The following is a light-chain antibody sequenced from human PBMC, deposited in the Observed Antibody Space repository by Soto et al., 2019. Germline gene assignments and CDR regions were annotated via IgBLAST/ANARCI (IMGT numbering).Light chain of an antibody. V-gene: IGKV1-17*01. CDR3: LQHNSPPLS. J-gene: IGKJ1*01. CDR2: HAS. CDR1: QGIRND. Sequence: DIQMTQSPSSLSASVGDRVTITCRARQGIRNDLGWYQRKPGKAPKLLIYHASTLQSGLPSRFGGSGSGTEFTITIRSLQPDDFATYSWLQHNSPPLSFGQGTKVEIK.